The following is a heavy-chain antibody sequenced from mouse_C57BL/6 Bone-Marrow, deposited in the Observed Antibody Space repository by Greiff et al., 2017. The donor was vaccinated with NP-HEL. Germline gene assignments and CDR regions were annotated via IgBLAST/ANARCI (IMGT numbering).Heavy chain of an antibody. CDR2: ISDGGSYT. Sequence: QLQQSGGGLVKPGGSLKLSCAASGFTFSSYAMSWVRQTPEKRLEWVATISDGGSYTYYPDNVKGRFTISRDNAKNNLYLQMSHLKSEDTAMYYCARVDYGSSWSDWYFDVWGTGTTVTVSS. CDR1: GFTFSSYA. J-gene: IGHJ1*03. V-gene: IGHV5-4*01. D-gene: IGHD1-1*01. CDR3: ARVDYGSSWSDWYFDV.